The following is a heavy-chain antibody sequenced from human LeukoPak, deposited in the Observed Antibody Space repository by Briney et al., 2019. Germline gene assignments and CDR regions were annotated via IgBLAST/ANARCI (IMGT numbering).Heavy chain of an antibody. D-gene: IGHD6-6*01. CDR2: ISGSGGST. CDR3: AKGFSSSSSPGY. J-gene: IGHJ4*02. CDR1: GFTFSSYA. V-gene: IGHV3-23*01. Sequence: GSLRLSCAASGFTFSSYAMSWVRQAPGKGLEWVSAISGSGGSTYYADSVKGRFTISRDNSKNTLYLQMDSLRAEDTAVYYCAKGFSSSSSPGYWGQGTLVTVSS.